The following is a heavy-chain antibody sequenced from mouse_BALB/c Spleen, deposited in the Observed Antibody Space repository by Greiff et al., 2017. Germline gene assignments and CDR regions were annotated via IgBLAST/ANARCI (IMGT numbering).Heavy chain of an antibody. CDR1: GFTFSSYT. V-gene: IGHV5-6-4*01. J-gene: IGHJ2*01. CDR3: TTDHGDYFDY. Sequence: DVHLVESGGGLVKPGGSLKLSCAASGFTFSSYTMSWVRQTPEKRLEWVATISSGGSYTYYPDSVKGRFTISRDNAKNTLYLQMSSLKSEDTAMYYCTTDHGDYFDYWGQGTTLTVSS. CDR2: ISSGGSYT.